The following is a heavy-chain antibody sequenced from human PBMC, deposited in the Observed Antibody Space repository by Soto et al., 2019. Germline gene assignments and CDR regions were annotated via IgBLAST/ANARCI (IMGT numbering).Heavy chain of an antibody. V-gene: IGHV3-30-3*01. Sequence: GGSLRLSCAASGFTFSSYAMHWVRQAPGKGLEWVAVISYDGSNKYYADSVKGRFTISRDNSKNTLYLQMNSLRAEDTAVYYCARARDGYIGYWGQGTLVTVSS. CDR2: ISYDGSNK. CDR3: ARARDGYIGY. CDR1: GFTFSSYA. J-gene: IGHJ4*02.